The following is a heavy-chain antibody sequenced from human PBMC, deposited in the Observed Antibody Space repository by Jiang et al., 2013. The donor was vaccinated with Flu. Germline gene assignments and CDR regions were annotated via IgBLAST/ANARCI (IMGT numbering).Heavy chain of an antibody. J-gene: IGHJ4*02. Sequence: GAEVKKPGASVKVSCKASGYTFTGYYMHWVRQAPGQGLEWMGWINPNSGGTNYAQKFQGWVTMTRDTSISTAYMELSRLRSDDTAVYYCARSRNRRTVSHFDYWGQGTLVTVSS. CDR3: ARSRNRRTVSHFDY. D-gene: IGHD1-14*01. CDR2: INPNSGGT. CDR1: GYTFTGYY. V-gene: IGHV1-2*04.